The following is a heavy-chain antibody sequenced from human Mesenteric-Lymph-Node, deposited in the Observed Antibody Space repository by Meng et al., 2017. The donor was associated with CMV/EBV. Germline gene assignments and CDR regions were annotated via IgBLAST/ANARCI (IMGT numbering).Heavy chain of an antibody. V-gene: IGHV3-48*04. Sequence: GESLKISCAASGFTFSSYNMIWVRQAPGKGLEWVSYISSSSSTIYYADSVKGRFTISRDNAKNSLYLQMNSLRAEDTAVYYCARDLTPIMLDYYYGMDVWGQGTTVTVSS. J-gene: IGHJ6*02. D-gene: IGHD1-14*01. CDR1: GFTFSSYN. CDR2: ISSSSSTI. CDR3: ARDLTPIMLDYYYGMDV.